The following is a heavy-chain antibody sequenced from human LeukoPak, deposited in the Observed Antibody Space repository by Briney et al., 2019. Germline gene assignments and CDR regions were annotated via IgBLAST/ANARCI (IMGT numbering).Heavy chain of an antibody. D-gene: IGHD2-2*01. CDR1: GFTFSGSA. V-gene: IGHV3-73*01. CDR2: IRSKANSYAT. Sequence: PGGSLRLSCAASGFTFSGSAMHWVRQASGKGLEWVGRIRSKANSYATAYAASVKGRFTISRDDSKNTAYLQMNSLKTEDTAMYYCTTDLVVVPAAMLGDYWGQGTLVTVSS. J-gene: IGHJ4*02. CDR3: TTDLVVVPAAMLGDY.